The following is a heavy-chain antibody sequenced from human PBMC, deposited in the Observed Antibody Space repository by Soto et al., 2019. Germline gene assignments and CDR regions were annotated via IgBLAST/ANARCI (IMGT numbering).Heavy chain of an antibody. J-gene: IGHJ4*02. D-gene: IGHD3-10*01. Sequence: GGSLRLSCAASGFTVSSNYMSWVRQAPGKGLEWVSVIYSGGSTYYADSVKGRFTISRDNSKNTLYLQMNSLRAEDTAVYYCARVVWIRGVHFDYWGQGTLVTVSS. CDR2: IYSGGST. V-gene: IGHV3-66*01. CDR1: GFTVSSNY. CDR3: ARVVWIRGVHFDY.